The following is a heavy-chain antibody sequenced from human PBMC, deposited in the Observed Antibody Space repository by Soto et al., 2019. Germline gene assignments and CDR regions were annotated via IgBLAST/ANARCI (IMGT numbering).Heavy chain of an antibody. J-gene: IGHJ4*02. V-gene: IGHV3-30*03. CDR1: GFTFSSYG. Sequence: PGGSLRLSCAASGFTFSSYGMHWVRQAPGKGLEWVAVISYDGSNKYYADSVKGRFTISRDNSKNTAYLQMNSLKTEDTAVYYCTRLITPLDYWGRGTLVTVSS. CDR2: ISYDGSNK. CDR3: TRLITPLDY. D-gene: IGHD3-16*01.